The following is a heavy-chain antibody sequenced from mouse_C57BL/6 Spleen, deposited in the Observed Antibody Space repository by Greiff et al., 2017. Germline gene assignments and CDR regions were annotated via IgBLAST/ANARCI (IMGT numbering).Heavy chain of an antibody. Sequence: VQLQQSGAELARPGASVKMSCKASGYTFTSYTMHWVKQRPGQGLEWIGYINPSSGYTKYNQKFKDKATLTADKSSSTAYMQLSSLTSEDSAVYYCARCPITTVVAPFAYWRQGNLVTVSA. V-gene: IGHV1-4*01. J-gene: IGHJ3*01. CDR3: ARCPITTVVAPFAY. CDR1: GYTFTSYT. D-gene: IGHD1-1*01. CDR2: INPSSGYT.